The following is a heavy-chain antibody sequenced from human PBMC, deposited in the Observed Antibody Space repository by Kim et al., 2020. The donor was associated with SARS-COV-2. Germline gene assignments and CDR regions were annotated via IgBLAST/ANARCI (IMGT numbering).Heavy chain of an antibody. CDR3: AREEYSLSYGHLDY. CDR1: GFTFSSYA. V-gene: IGHV3-30-3*01. J-gene: IGHJ4*02. CDR2: ISYDGSNK. D-gene: IGHD5-18*01. Sequence: GGSLRLSCAASGFTFSSYAMHWVRQAPGKGLEWVAVISYDGSNKYYADSVKGRFTISRDNSKNTLYLQMNSLRAEDTAVYYCAREEYSLSYGHLDYWGQGTLVTVSS.